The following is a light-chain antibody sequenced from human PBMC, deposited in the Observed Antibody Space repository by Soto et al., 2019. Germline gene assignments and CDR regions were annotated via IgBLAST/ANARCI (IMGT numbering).Light chain of an antibody. CDR3: QQYNNWPRT. CDR2: GAS. Sequence: EIVLTQSPATLSLSPGERATLSCRASQSVTSSYLAWYQQKPGQAPRLLIYGASTRATGIPARFSGSGSGTEFTLTINSLQSEDFAVYYCQQYNNWPRTFGQGTKVDIK. V-gene: IGKV3-15*01. CDR1: QSVTSSY. J-gene: IGKJ1*01.